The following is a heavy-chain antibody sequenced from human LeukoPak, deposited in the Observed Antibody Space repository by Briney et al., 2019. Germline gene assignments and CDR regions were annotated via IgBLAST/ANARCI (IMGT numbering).Heavy chain of an antibody. Sequence: ASVKVSCKASGYTFTGYYIHWVRLAPGQGLEWMGIINPSGGSTSYAQKFQGRVTMTRDLSTSTVYLELSRLRSDDTAVYYCARGGDTMGSGWYDYWGQGTLVTVSS. D-gene: IGHD6-19*01. CDR1: GYTFTGYY. CDR2: INPSGGST. J-gene: IGHJ4*02. V-gene: IGHV1-46*01. CDR3: ARGGDTMGSGWYDY.